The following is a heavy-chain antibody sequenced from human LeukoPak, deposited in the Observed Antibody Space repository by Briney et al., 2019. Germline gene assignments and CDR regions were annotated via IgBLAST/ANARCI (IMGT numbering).Heavy chain of an antibody. CDR2: IIPIFGTA. Sequence: SVKVSCKASGGTFSSYAISWVRQAPGQGLEWMGGIIPIFGTANYAQKFQGRVTMTRDMSTSTVYMELGSLRSEDTAVYYCAGTYGSGSYSPFDYWGQGTLVTVSS. CDR3: AGTYGSGSYSPFDY. CDR1: GGTFSSYA. V-gene: IGHV1-69*05. D-gene: IGHD3-10*01. J-gene: IGHJ4*02.